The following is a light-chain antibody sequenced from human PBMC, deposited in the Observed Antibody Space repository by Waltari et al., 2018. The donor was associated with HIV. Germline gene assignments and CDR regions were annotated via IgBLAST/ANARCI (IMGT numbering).Light chain of an antibody. CDR1: SGINVGTYR. V-gene: IGLV5-45*02. CDR2: YKSDSDK. Sequence: QAVLTQPSSLSASPGASASLTCTLRSGINVGTYRIYWYQQKPGSPPQYLLRYKSDSDKQHGSGVPSRFSGSTDASANAGILLISGLQSEDEADYYCMIWHSSFVVFGGGTKLTVL. CDR3: MIWHSSFVV. J-gene: IGLJ2*01.